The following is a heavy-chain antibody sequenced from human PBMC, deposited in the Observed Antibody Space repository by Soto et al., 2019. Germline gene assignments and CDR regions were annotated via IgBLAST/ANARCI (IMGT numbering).Heavy chain of an antibody. CDR3: AKAYLLSSCSGVSCYYFDS. D-gene: IGHD2-15*01. Sequence: GGSLRLSCAASGFTFSSYAMSWVRQAPGKGLEWVSAISGSTGSTYNADSVKGRFTISRDNSKNTLFLQMNSLRAEDTAVYYCAKAYLLSSCSGVSCYYFDSWGQGTLVTVSS. CDR2: ISGSTGST. CDR1: GFTFSSYA. J-gene: IGHJ4*02. V-gene: IGHV3-23*01.